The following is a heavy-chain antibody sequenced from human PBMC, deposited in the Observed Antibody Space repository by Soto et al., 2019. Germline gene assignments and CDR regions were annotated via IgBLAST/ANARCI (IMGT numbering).Heavy chain of an antibody. D-gene: IGHD4-17*01. CDR2: IIPIFGTA. Sequence: SVKVSCKASGGTFSSYAISWVRQAPGQGLEWMGGIIPIFGTASYAQKFQGRVTITADESTSTAYMELSSLRSEDTAVYYCARVQGLEPANWFDPWGQGTLVTVSS. V-gene: IGHV1-69*13. CDR3: ARVQGLEPANWFDP. J-gene: IGHJ5*02. CDR1: GGTFSSYA.